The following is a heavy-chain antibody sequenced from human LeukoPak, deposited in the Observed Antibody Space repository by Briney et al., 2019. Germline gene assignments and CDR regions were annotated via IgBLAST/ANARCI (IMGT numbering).Heavy chain of an antibody. CDR2: IYYSGST. V-gene: IGHV4-59*01. CDR1: GGSISSYY. D-gene: IGHD1-14*01. Sequence: SETLSLTCTVAGGSISSYYWSWIRQPPGKGLEWSGYIYYSGSTNYNPSLKSRVTISVDTSKNQFSLKLSSVTAADTAVYYCARDGPDGVDYWGQGTLVSVSS. J-gene: IGHJ4*02. CDR3: ARDGPDGVDY.